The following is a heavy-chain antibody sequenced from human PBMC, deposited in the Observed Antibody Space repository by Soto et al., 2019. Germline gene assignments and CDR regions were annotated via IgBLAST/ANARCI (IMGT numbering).Heavy chain of an antibody. V-gene: IGHV4-34*01. D-gene: IGHD3-3*01. CDR2: ITHGGST. J-gene: IGHJ4*02. CDR3: ARGRLFLTTSGLAITYFDY. CDR1: SGSFSGYY. Sequence: SETLSLTCAVYSGSFSGYYYSWIRQSPGEGLEWIGEITHGGSTTYSPSLKSRVTMSLDTSKNQFSLNMTSMTAADTAVYYCARGRLFLTTSGLAITYFDYWGQGTLVTVSS.